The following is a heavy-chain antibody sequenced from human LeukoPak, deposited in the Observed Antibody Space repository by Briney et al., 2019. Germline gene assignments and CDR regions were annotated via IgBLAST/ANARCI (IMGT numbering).Heavy chain of an antibody. V-gene: IGHV4-39*07. CDR1: GGSISSTSYY. D-gene: IGHD2-2*02. J-gene: IGHJ5*02. Sequence: PSETLSLTCTVSGGSISSTSYYWGWIRQPPGKGLEWIGEINHSGSTNYNPSLKSRVTISVDTSKNQFSLKLSSVTAADTAVYYCARRAEDCSSTSCYTTNWFDPWGQGTLVTVSS. CDR2: INHSGST. CDR3: ARRAEDCSSTSCYTTNWFDP.